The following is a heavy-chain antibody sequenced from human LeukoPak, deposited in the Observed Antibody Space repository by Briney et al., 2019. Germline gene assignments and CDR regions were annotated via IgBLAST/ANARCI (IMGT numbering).Heavy chain of an antibody. CDR3: AADLGQLLSY. J-gene: IGHJ4*02. CDR1: GDTLTESS. CDR2: FEPEDGEA. Sequence: ASVKVSCKVSGDTLTESSTHWVRQAPGKGLGWMGGFEPEDGEAIYSQRFQGRLTLTEDTSTDTAYMELSSLTSEDTAVYFCAADLGQLLSYWGQGTLVTVSS. D-gene: IGHD6-13*01. V-gene: IGHV1-24*01.